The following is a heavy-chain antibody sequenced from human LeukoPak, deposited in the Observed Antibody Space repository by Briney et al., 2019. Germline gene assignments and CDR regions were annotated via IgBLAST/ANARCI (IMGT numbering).Heavy chain of an antibody. CDR3: ARGPAVRVPYFDY. V-gene: IGHV4-31*03. Sequence: SETLSLTCTVSGGSISSGGYYWSWIRQHPGKGLEWIGYIYYSGSTYYNPSLKSRVTISVDTSKNQFSLKLSSVTAADTAVYYCARGPAVRVPYFDYWGQGTLVTVSS. CDR2: IYYSGST. CDR1: GGSISSGGYY. J-gene: IGHJ4*02. D-gene: IGHD3-10*01.